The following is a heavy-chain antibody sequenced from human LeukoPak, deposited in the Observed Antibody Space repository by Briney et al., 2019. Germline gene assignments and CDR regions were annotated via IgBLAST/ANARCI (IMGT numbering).Heavy chain of an antibody. CDR3: ARDDSGDYGWFDP. D-gene: IGHD4-17*01. CDR1: GGSIFGHY. J-gene: IGHJ5*02. Sequence: SETLSLTCTVSGGSIFGHYWSWIRQPPGKGLEWIGYIYYSGTTNYNPSLKSRVTISVDTSKNKFALKLNSVTAADTAVYYCARDDSGDYGWFDPWGPGTPVTVSS. V-gene: IGHV4-59*11. CDR2: IYYSGTT.